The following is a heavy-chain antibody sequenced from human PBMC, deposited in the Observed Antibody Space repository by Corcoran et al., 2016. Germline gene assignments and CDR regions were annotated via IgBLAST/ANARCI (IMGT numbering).Heavy chain of an antibody. CDR1: GDSVSSNSAA. CDR2: TYYRSKWYN. D-gene: IGHD2-2*01. CDR3: ARDRWGYCSSTSCPHYYYYGMDV. V-gene: IGHV6-1*01. J-gene: IGHJ6*02. Sequence: QVQLQQSGPGLVKPSQTLSLTCAISGDSVSSNSAAWNWIRQSPSRGLEWLGRTYYRSKWYNDYAVSVKSRITINPDTSKNQFYLQLNSVTPEDTAVYYCARDRWGYCSSTSCPHYYYYGMDVWGQGTTVTVSS.